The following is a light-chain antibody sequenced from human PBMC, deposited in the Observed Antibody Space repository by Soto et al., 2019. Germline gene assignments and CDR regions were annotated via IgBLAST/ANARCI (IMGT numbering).Light chain of an antibody. J-gene: IGLJ2*01. CDR3: QSYDSDLSVV. Sequence: QSVLTQPPSVSGAPGQRVTISCTGSSSNIGAGHDVQWYQQPPGTAPKLLIYDNIFRPSGVPVRFSGSKSGASASLAITGLQAEDEGDYYCQSYDSDLSVVFGGGTQLTVL. CDR1: SSNIGAGHD. CDR2: DNI. V-gene: IGLV1-40*01.